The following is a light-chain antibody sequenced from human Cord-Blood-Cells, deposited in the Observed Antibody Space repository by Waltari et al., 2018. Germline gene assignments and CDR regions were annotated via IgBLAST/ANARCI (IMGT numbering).Light chain of an antibody. Sequence: QSALTQPPSASGSPGQSVTISCTGTSSYVGGYNYVSWYQQHPGKAPKLIIYEVSKRPAGVPDRFSGSKSGNTASLTVSGLQAEDESDYYCSSYAGSNNFVFGTGTKVTVL. V-gene: IGLV2-8*01. CDR2: EVS. J-gene: IGLJ1*01. CDR1: SSYVGGYNY. CDR3: SSYAGSNNFV.